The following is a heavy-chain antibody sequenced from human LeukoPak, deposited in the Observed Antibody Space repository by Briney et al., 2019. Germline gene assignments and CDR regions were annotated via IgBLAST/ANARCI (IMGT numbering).Heavy chain of an antibody. CDR3: ASCLSKQWLLPDY. V-gene: IGHV1-2*02. CDR1: GYTFTGYY. CDR2: INPNSGGT. Sequence: ASVKVSCKASGYTFTGYYMHWVRQAPGQGLEWMGWINPNSGGTNYAQKFQGRVTMTRDTSISTAYTELSRLRSDDTAVYYCASCLSKQWLLPDYWGQGTLVTVSS. D-gene: IGHD6-19*01. J-gene: IGHJ4*02.